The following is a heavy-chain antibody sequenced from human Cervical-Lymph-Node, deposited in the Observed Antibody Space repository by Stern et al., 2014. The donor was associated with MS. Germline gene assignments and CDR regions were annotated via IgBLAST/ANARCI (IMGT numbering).Heavy chain of an antibody. CDR2: TYPADSDT. J-gene: IGHJ3*01. Sequence: EVHLVESGAEVKKPGESLKISCRTSGYTFSNFWIGWVRQMPGKGLEWMGATYPADSDTTDSPSFQGQVTISADESISTAYLQWRSLKASDTAMYYCVRRRDSAGYDTFDLWGQGTMLIVSS. D-gene: IGHD3-22*01. V-gene: IGHV5-51*01. CDR1: GYTFSNFW. CDR3: VRRRDSAGYDTFDL.